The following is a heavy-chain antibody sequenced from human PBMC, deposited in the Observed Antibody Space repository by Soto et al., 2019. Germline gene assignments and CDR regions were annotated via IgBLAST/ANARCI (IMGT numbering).Heavy chain of an antibody. Sequence: GGSLRLSCAASGFTFSTYAMAWIRQAPGKGLEWVSGISNNGGRTYYAASVKGRFTISRDNSKNTLYLQMNSLRAEDTAVYYWARDFSGSNSWSFDYWTQGTLVTVSS. J-gene: IGHJ4*02. CDR3: ARDFSGSNSWSFDY. D-gene: IGHD6-13*01. V-gene: IGHV3-23*01. CDR2: ISNNGGRT. CDR1: GFTFSTYA.